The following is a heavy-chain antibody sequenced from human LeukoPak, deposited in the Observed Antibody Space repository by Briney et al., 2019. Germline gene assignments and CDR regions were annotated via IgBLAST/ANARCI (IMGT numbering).Heavy chain of an antibody. CDR1: GYTFSDYY. CDR3: ARDEELIRTMINPLIDY. J-gene: IGHJ4*02. CDR2: IKPDSGAT. V-gene: IGHV1-2*02. D-gene: IGHD3-22*01. Sequence: ASVKVSCKASGYTFSDYYLHWVRQAPGQGLEWMGWIKPDSGATKYARKFQGRVTMTRDTSISTAYMELSRLRSDDTAVYYCARDEELIRTMINPLIDYWGQGTLVTVSS.